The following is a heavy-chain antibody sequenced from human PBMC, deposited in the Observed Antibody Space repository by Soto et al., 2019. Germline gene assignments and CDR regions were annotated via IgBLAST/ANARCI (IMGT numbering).Heavy chain of an antibody. Sequence: PGGSLRLSCAASGFTVSSNYMSWVRQAPGKGLEWVSVIYSGGSTYYADSVKGRFTISRDNSKNTLYLQMNSLRAEDTAVYYCARARWRWLQQVYFDYWGQGTLVTVSS. V-gene: IGHV3-53*01. CDR2: IYSGGST. D-gene: IGHD2-21*01. CDR3: ARARWRWLQQVYFDY. CDR1: GFTVSSNY. J-gene: IGHJ4*02.